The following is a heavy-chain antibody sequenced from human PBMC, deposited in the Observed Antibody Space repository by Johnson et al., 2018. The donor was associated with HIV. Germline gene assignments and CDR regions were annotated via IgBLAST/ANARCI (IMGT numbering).Heavy chain of an antibody. CDR3: ARALTGAAAGDDAFDI. CDR1: GFTFSDAW. CDR2: ISGSGGST. V-gene: IGHV3-23*04. D-gene: IGHD6-13*01. Sequence: EVQLVESGGGLVKPGGSLRLSCAASGFTFSDAWMTWVRQAPGKGLEWVSAISGSGGSTYYADSVKGRFTISRDNSKNTLYLQMNSLRAEDTAVYYCARALTGAAAGDDAFDIWGQGTMVTVSS. J-gene: IGHJ3*02.